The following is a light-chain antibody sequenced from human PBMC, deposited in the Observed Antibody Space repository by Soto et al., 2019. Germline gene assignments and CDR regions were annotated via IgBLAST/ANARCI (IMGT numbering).Light chain of an antibody. J-gene: IGLJ2*01. Sequence: QSALTQPPSASGSPGQSVTISYTGTSSDVGGYNYVSWYQQHPGKAPKLMIYEVSKRPSGVPDRFSGSKSGNTASLTVSGLQAEDEADYYCSSYAGSNTVFGGGTKVTVL. CDR1: SSDVGGYNY. V-gene: IGLV2-8*01. CDR3: SSYAGSNTV. CDR2: EVS.